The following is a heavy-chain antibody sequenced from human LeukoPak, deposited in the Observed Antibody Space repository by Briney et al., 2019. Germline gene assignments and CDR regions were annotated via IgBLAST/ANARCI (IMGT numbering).Heavy chain of an antibody. Sequence: ASVKVSCKASGYTFTSYYMHWVRQAPGQGLAWMGIINPSGGSTSCAQKFQGRVTMTRDTSTSTVYMELSSLRSEDTAVYYCARGEPLPMITFGGVIAPFDYWGQGTLVTVSS. D-gene: IGHD3-16*02. CDR1: GYTFTSYY. CDR3: ARGEPLPMITFGGVIAPFDY. CDR2: INPSGGST. J-gene: IGHJ4*02. V-gene: IGHV1-46*01.